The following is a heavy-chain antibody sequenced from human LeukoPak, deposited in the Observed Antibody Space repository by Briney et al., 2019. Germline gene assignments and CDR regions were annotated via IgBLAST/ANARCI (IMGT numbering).Heavy chain of an antibody. CDR2: INHSGST. D-gene: IGHD4-17*01. J-gene: IGHJ4*02. CDR3: ARWAGTTTFDY. V-gene: IGHV4-34*01. CDR1: GGSFSGYY. Sequence: SETLSLTCAVYGGSFSGYYWSWIRQLPGKGLEWIGEINHSGSTNYNPSLKSRVTISVDTSKNQFSLKLSSVTAADTAVYYCARWAGTTTFDYWGQGTLVTVSS.